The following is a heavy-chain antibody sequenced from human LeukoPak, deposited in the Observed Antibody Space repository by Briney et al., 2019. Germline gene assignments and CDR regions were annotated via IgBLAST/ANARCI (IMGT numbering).Heavy chain of an antibody. CDR2: INWNGGST. J-gene: IGHJ4*02. Sequence: GGSLRLSCAASGFTFDDYGMSWVRQAPGKGLEWVSGINWNGGSTGYADSVKGRFTISRDNAKNSLYLQMNSLRAEDTALYYCARDKPRPYYDFWSGYYVGSSFDYWAREPWSPSPQ. CDR1: GFTFDDYG. CDR3: ARDKPRPYYDFWSGYYVGSSFDY. D-gene: IGHD3-3*01. V-gene: IGHV3-20*04.